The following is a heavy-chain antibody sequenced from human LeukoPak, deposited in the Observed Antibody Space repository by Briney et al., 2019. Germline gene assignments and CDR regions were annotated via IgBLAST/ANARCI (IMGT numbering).Heavy chain of an antibody. J-gene: IGHJ5*02. CDR1: GFTFSDYY. CDR2: ISSSGSTI. V-gene: IGHV3-11*01. CDR3: ARDRAGTTMRNWFDP. D-gene: IGHD1-7*01. Sequence: RGSLRLSCAASGFTFSDYYMSWIRQAPGKGLEWVSYISSSGSTIYYADSVKGRFTISRDNAKNSLYLQMNSLRAEDTAVYYCARDRAGTTMRNWFDPWGQGTLVTVSS.